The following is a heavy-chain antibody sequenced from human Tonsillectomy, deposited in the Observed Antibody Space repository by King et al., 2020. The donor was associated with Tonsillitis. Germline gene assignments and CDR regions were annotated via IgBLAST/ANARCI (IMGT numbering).Heavy chain of an antibody. CDR1: GFTFSGSA. CDR3: TRGYYSDSSGYYYYYYGMDV. Sequence: VQLVESGGGLVQPGGSLKLSCAASGFTFSGSAMHWVRQASGKGLEWVGHIRSKANSYATAYAASVKGRFTISRDDSKNTAYLQMNSLETEDTAVYYCTRGYYSDSSGYYYYYYGMDVWGQGTTVTVSS. CDR2: IRSKANSYAT. V-gene: IGHV3-73*02. D-gene: IGHD3-22*01. J-gene: IGHJ6*02.